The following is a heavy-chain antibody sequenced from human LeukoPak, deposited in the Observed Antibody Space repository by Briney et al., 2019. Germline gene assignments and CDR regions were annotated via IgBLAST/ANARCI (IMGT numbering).Heavy chain of an antibody. V-gene: IGHV6-1*01. CDR2: TYYRSKWYN. CDR1: GDSVSSNSAA. J-gene: IGHJ4*02. Sequence: SQTLSLTCAISGDSVSSNSAAWNWIRQSPSRGLEWLGRTYYRSKWYNDYAVSVKSRITINPDTSKNQFSLKLSSVTAADTAVYYCATLGDDYGDYWGQGTLVTVSS. CDR3: ATLGDDYGDY.